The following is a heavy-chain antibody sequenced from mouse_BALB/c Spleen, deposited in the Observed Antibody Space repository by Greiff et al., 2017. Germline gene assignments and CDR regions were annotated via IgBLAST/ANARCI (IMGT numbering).Heavy chain of an antibody. Sequence: EVKVVESGGGLVQPGGSRKLSCAASGFTFSSFGMHWVRQAPEKGLEWVAYISSGSSTIYYADTVKGRFTISRDNPKNTLFLQMTSLRSEDTAMYYCARSGLYRFYAMDYWGQGTSVTVSS. J-gene: IGHJ4*01. D-gene: IGHD2-14*01. CDR3: ARSGLYRFYAMDY. CDR1: GFTFSSFG. CDR2: ISSGSSTI. V-gene: IGHV5-17*02.